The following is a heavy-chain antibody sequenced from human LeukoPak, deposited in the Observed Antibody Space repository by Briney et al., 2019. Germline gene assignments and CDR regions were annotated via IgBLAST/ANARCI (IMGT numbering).Heavy chain of an antibody. CDR1: GGSISSYY. CDR3: ARQSDYYDSGKEGYFDY. V-gene: IGHV4-59*08. J-gene: IGHJ4*02. Sequence: SETLSLTCTVSGGSISSYYWSWIRQPPGKGLEWIGYIYYSGSTNYNPSLKSRVTISVDTSKNQFSLKLSSVTAADTAVYYCARQSDYYDSGKEGYFDYWGQGTLVTVSS. D-gene: IGHD3-10*01. CDR2: IYYSGST.